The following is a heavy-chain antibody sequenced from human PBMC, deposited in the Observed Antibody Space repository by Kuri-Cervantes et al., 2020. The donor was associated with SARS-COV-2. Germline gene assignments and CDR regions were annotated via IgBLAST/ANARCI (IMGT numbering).Heavy chain of an antibody. CDR3: ARVADSSGYYGSGDY. J-gene: IGHJ4*02. V-gene: IGHV1-46*01. CDR1: GYTFTSYY. D-gene: IGHD3-22*01. Sequence: ASVKVSCKASGYTFTSYYMHWVRQAPGQGLEWMGIINPSGGNTNYAQELQGRVTMTTDTSTSTAYMELRSPRSEDTAVYYCARVADSSGYYGSGDYWGQGTLVTVSS. CDR2: INPSGGNT.